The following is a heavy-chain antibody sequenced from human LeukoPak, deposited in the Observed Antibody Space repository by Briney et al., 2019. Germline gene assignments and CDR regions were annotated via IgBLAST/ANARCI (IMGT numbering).Heavy chain of an antibody. J-gene: IGHJ4*02. V-gene: IGHV3-21*01. CDR2: ISSTSSYT. Sequence: GGSLRLSCAASGLTVSSSYMNWVRQAPGKGLEWVSSISSTSSYTYYADSVKGRFTMSRDNPKNSLYLQMNSLRAEDTAVYYCARGGIAVAGSDYWGQGTLVTVSS. CDR1: GLTVSSSY. CDR3: ARGGIAVAGSDY. D-gene: IGHD6-19*01.